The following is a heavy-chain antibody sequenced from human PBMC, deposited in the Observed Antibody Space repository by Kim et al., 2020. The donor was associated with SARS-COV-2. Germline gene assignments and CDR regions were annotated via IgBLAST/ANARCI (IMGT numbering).Heavy chain of an antibody. CDR2: IYHSGST. CDR3: ARLGKDFWSGYLREDFDY. J-gene: IGHJ4*02. V-gene: IGHV4-4*02. D-gene: IGHD3-3*01. CDR1: GGSISSSNW. Sequence: SETLSLTCAVSGGSISSSNWWSWVRQPPGKGLEWIGEIYHSGSTNYNPSLKSRVTISVDKSKNQFSLKLSSVTAADTAVYYCARLGKDFWSGYLREDFDYWGQGTLVTVSS.